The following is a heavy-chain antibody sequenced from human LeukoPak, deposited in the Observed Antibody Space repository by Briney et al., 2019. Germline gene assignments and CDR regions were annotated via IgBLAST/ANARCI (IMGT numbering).Heavy chain of an antibody. D-gene: IGHD3-22*01. J-gene: IGHJ4*02. Sequence: KPSETLSLTCAVYGGSFSGYYWSWIRRPPGKGLEWIGEINHSGSTNYNPSLKSRVTISVDTSKNQFSLKLSSVTAADTAVYYCASYDSSGYYSDYWGQGTLVTVSS. CDR1: GGSFSGYY. CDR2: INHSGST. V-gene: IGHV4-34*01. CDR3: ASYDSSGYYSDY.